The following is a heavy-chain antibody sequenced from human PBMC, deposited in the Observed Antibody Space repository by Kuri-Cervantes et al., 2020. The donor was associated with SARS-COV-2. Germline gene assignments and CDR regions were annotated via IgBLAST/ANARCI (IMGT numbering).Heavy chain of an antibody. J-gene: IGHJ4*02. D-gene: IGHD1-26*01. CDR3: ARAFLRGGSDY. CDR2: TNTDGSST. CDR1: GFTFSNYW. V-gene: IGHV3-74*01. Sequence: ETLSLTCAASGFTFSNYWMHWVRQAPGKGLAWVSRTNTDGSSTSYADSVKGRFTISRDNAKNTLYLQMNSLRAEDTAVYYCARAFLRGGSDYWGQGTLVTVSS.